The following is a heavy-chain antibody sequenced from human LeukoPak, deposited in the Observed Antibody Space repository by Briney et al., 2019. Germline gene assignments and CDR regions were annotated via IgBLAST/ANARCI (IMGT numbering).Heavy chain of an antibody. CDR2: ISYDGSNK. CDR1: GFTFSSYA. CDR3: ARSTSHYFDF. V-gene: IGHV3-30-3*01. D-gene: IGHD2-2*01. J-gene: IGHJ4*02. Sequence: PGGSLRLSCAASGFTFSSYAMHWVRQAPGKGLEWVALISYDGSNKYHADSVKGRFTISRDNSKNMLYLQMNSLRAEDTAVYFCARSTSHYFDFWGQGTLVTVSS.